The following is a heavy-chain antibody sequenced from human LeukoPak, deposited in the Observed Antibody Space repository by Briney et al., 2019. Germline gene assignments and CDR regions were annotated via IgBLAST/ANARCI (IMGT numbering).Heavy chain of an antibody. Sequence: GGSLRLSCAASGFTFSSYTMHWVRQAPGKGLAYVSTISFNGGSTYYANSVKGRFTISRDNSKNTLYLQMNSLRAEDTAVYYCAKDFALLGYCSGGTCHAGDSWGQGTLVTVSS. CDR2: ISFNGGST. D-gene: IGHD2-15*01. V-gene: IGHV3-64*01. J-gene: IGHJ4*02. CDR1: GFTFSSYT. CDR3: AKDFALLGYCSGGTCHAGDS.